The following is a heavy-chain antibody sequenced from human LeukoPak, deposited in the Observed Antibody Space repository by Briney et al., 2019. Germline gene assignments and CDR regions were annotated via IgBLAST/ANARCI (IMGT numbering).Heavy chain of an antibody. Sequence: GGSLRLSCAASGFTFSSYIMNWGRQAPGKGLEWVSSISSGSSYIYYADSVKGRFTISRDNAKNSLFLQMNSLRAEDTAVYYCARDEANCSGGSCADYWGQGTLVTVSS. CDR1: GFTFSSYI. CDR3: ARDEANCSGGSCADY. J-gene: IGHJ4*02. CDR2: ISSGSSYI. D-gene: IGHD2-15*01. V-gene: IGHV3-21*01.